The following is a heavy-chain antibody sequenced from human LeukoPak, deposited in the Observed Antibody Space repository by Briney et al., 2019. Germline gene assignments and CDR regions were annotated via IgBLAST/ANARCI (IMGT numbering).Heavy chain of an antibody. D-gene: IGHD2-15*01. CDR3: ARSPDYCSGGSCSRGTTIYFDY. CDR1: GGSFRGYY. J-gene: IGHJ4*02. CDR2: INHSGST. V-gene: IGHV4-34*01. Sequence: SETLSLTCAVYGGSFRGYYWSWIRQPPGKGLEWIGEINHSGSTNYNPSLKSRVTISVDTSKNQFSLKLSSVTAADTAVYYCARSPDYCSGGSCSRGTTIYFDYWGQGTLVTVSS.